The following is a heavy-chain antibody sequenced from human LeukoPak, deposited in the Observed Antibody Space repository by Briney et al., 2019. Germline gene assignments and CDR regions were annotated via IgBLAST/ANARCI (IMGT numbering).Heavy chain of an antibody. Sequence: PGGSLRLSCAASGFTFSDYYMSWIRQAPGKGLEWVSYISSSGSTIYYADSVKGRFTISRNNAKNSLYLQMNSLRAEDTAVYYCARDRGSGWYKADYWGQGTLVTVSS. V-gene: IGHV3-11*04. D-gene: IGHD6-19*01. CDR3: ARDRGSGWYKADY. CDR2: ISSSGSTI. CDR1: GFTFSDYY. J-gene: IGHJ4*02.